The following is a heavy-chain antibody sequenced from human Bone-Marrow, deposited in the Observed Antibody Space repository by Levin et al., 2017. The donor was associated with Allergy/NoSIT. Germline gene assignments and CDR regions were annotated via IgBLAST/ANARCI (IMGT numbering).Heavy chain of an antibody. CDR1: GGTFSTYA. J-gene: IGHJ6*02. Sequence: SVKVSCKTSGGTFSTYAISWVRQAPGQGLEWMGGIIPIFSTTNYAQKFQDRVTITADESTSTTYMDLSSLRSEDTAVYFCARSRRSYFGSGSYSQYYYYYFGMDVWGQGTTVTVSS. D-gene: IGHD3-10*01. V-gene: IGHV1-69*13. CDR3: ARSRRSYFGSGSYSQYYYYYFGMDV. CDR2: IIPIFSTT.